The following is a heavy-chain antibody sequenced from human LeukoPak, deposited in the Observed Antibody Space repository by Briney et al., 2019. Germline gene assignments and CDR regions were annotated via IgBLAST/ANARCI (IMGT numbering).Heavy chain of an antibody. V-gene: IGHV3-7*01. D-gene: IGHD4-17*01. Sequence: PGGSLRLSCAVSGFTFSRSRMSWVRQAPGKGLEWVANIKQDGSEKYYVDSVKGRFTISRDNAKNSLYLQMNSLRAEDTAVYYCASSKVMDYGAHTWALDIWGQGTMVTVSS. CDR1: GFTFSRSR. CDR3: ASSKVMDYGAHTWALDI. J-gene: IGHJ3*02. CDR2: IKQDGSEK.